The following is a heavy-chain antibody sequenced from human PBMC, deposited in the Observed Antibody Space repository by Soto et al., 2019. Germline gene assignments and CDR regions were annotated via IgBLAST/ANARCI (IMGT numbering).Heavy chain of an antibody. CDR3: AKDRRHHGDRYLYFFDS. D-gene: IGHD2-21*02. CDR2: ISAESGDT. J-gene: IGHJ4*02. CDR1: GYTFSNYG. V-gene: IGHV1-18*01. Sequence: QVQLTQSGSEAQKPGASVKVSCKASGYTFSNYGISWVRHAPGQGLEWLGWISAESGDTNYPQTFQGRVAMTTDTSTSTAYMELRSLTSDDTAIYYCAKDRRHHGDRYLYFFDSWGQGTLVTVSS.